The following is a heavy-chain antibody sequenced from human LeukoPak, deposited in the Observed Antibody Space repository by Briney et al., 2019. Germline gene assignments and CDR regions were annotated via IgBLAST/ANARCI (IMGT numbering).Heavy chain of an antibody. CDR2: VKKDASEK. CDR3: VRQFAS. J-gene: IGHJ4*02. CDR1: GFTFSNNW. Sequence: PGGSLRLSCAASGFTFSNNWMTWVRQAPGKGLEWVASVKKDASEKYYVDSVKGRFTISRDNAKNSLYLQMNSLRAEDTALYYCVRQFASWGQGTLVTVSS. V-gene: IGHV3-7*01.